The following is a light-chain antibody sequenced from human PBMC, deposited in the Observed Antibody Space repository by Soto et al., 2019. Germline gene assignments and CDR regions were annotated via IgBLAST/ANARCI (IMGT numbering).Light chain of an antibody. V-gene: IGKV3-15*01. Sequence: EIVMTQSPATLSVSPGERTTLSCRASQSVSSNLALYQQNVGQAPRVLIYDASTRATGFPGRFSGSGSGTEFTLTISSLQSEDFAVYYCQQYNNWPETFGQGTKV. CDR1: QSVSSN. J-gene: IGKJ1*01. CDR3: QQYNNWPET. CDR2: DAS.